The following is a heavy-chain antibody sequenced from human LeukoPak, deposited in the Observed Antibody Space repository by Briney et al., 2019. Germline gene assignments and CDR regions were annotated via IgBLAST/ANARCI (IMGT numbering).Heavy chain of an antibody. V-gene: IGHV1-46*01. CDR1: VYTFTSYY. J-gene: IGHJ5*02. Sequence: ASVKVSCKASVYTFTSYYMHWVRQAPGQGLEWMGIINPSGGSTSYAQKFQGRVTMTRDTSTSTVYMELSSLRSEDTAVYYCARSLAAARYWFDPWGQGTLVTVSS. D-gene: IGHD6-13*01. CDR3: ARSLAAARYWFDP. CDR2: INPSGGST.